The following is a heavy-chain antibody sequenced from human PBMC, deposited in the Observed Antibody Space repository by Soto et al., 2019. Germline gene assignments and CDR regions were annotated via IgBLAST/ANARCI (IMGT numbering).Heavy chain of an antibody. J-gene: IGHJ6*02. V-gene: IGHV3-30-3*01. CDR3: ERFFWSGYYLGMDV. CDR2: ISYDGSNK. D-gene: IGHD3-3*01. CDR1: VFTFSSYA. Sequence: PGWSLRLSWAASVFTFSSYAMHWARQSPGKGLEWVAVISYDGSNKYYADSVKGRFTISRDNSKNTLYLQMNSLRAEDTAMYHSERFFWSGYYLGMDVWAQGTTVTVSS.